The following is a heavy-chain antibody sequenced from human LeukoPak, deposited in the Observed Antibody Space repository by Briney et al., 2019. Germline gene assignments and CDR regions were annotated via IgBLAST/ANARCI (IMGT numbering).Heavy chain of an antibody. J-gene: IGHJ6*02. V-gene: IGHV4-34*01. D-gene: IGHD5-12*01. CDR3: ARSVVATSRGYYYGMDV. CDR1: GGSFSGYY. Sequence: PSETLSLTCAVYGGSFSGYYWSWIRQPPGKGLEWIGEINHSGSTNCNPSLKSRVTISVDTSKNQFSLKLSSVTAADTAVYYCARSVVATSRGYYYGMDVWGQGTTVTVSS. CDR2: INHSGST.